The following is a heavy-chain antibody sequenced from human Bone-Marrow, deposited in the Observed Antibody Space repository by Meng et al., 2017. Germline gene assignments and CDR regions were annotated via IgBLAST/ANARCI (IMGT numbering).Heavy chain of an antibody. CDR3: ARAPYNYYGSGTNTYYYGMDV. J-gene: IGHJ6*02. CDR1: GGTFSSYA. CDR2: IIPIFGTA. V-gene: IGHV1-69*05. D-gene: IGHD3-10*01. Sequence: SVKVSCKASGGTFSSYAISWVRQAPGQGPEWMGGIIPIFGTANYAQKFQGRVTITTDESTSTAYMELSSLRSEDTAVYYCARAPYNYYGSGTNTYYYGMDVWGQGTTVTVSS.